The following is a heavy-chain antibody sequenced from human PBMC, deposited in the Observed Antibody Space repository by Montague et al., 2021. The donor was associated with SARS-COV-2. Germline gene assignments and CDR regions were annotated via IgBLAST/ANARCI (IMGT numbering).Heavy chain of an antibody. Sequence: SETLSLTCSVSGFSISSGFYWAWIRQSPGKGPEWIGTVYHSGYTQYNPSLKGRVTVSIDTSKNQFSLTVTSVTAADTAVYFCARRGYTGSDYFDYWGQGTLVTVPS. J-gene: IGHJ4*02. CDR1: GFSISSGFY. CDR3: ARRGYTGSDYFDY. D-gene: IGHD5-12*01. CDR2: VYHSGYT. V-gene: IGHV4-38-2*01.